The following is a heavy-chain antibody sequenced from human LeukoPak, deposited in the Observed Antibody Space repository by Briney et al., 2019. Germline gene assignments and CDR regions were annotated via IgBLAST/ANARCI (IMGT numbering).Heavy chain of an antibody. V-gene: IGHV1-18*01. CDR2: ISADSGNT. CDR1: GYTFTSYG. D-gene: IGHD6-13*01. Sequence: ASVKVSCKASGYTFTSYGISWVRQAPGQGLEWMGWISADSGNTNYAQMLQGRVTMTTDTSTSTAYMVLRGLRSDDTAVYYCARVGYSSSWYDDYWGQGTLVTVSS. J-gene: IGHJ4*02. CDR3: ARVGYSSSWYDDY.